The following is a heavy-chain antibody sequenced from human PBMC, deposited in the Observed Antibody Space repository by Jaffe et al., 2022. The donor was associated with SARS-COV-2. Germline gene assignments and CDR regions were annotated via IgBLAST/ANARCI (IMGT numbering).Heavy chain of an antibody. Sequence: EVQLLESGGGLVQPGGSLRLSCAASGFTFSSYAMSWVRQAPGKGLEWVSAISGSGGSTYYADSVKGRFTISRDNSKNTLYLQMNSLRAEDTAVYYCAKAPRERCSSTSCVLDQTYYYGMDVWGQGTTVTVSS. CDR1: GFTFSSYA. CDR2: ISGSGGST. V-gene: IGHV3-23*01. CDR3: AKAPRERCSSTSCVLDQTYYYGMDV. D-gene: IGHD2-2*01. J-gene: IGHJ6*02.